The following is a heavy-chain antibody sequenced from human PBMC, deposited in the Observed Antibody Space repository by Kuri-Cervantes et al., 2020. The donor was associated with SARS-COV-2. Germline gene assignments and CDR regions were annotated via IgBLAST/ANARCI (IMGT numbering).Heavy chain of an antibody. J-gene: IGHJ4*02. CDR3: AGENAIAARRFDC. Sequence: ASVNVSCKASGYTFTSHGISWVRQAPGQGLEWMGWISAYNGNTNYAQKIQRRVTITTDTSTSTAYMELRSLSSDDTAVNNCAGENAIAARRFDCWGQGTLVTVSS. D-gene: IGHD6-6*01. CDR1: GYTFTSHG. CDR2: ISAYNGNT. V-gene: IGHV1-18*01.